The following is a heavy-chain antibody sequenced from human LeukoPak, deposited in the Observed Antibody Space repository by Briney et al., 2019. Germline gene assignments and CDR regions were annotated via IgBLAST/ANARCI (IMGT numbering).Heavy chain of an antibody. J-gene: IGHJ5*02. Sequence: SETLSLTCTVSGGSVSSGTYYWGRIRQPPGKGLEWIGSIYYSGTTSYNPSLKSRVTISVDTSKNQFSLMLTSVTASDTAVYFCGGAATGTVGWFDPWGQGTLVTVSS. D-gene: IGHD6-13*01. V-gene: IGHV4-39*01. CDR3: GGAATGTVGWFDP. CDR2: IYYSGTT. CDR1: GGSVSSGTYY.